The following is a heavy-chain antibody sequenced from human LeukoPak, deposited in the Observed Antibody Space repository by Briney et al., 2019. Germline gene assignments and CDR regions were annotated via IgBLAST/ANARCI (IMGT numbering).Heavy chain of an antibody. CDR3: ARFVGSDYTGSFDL. D-gene: IGHD3-10*01. V-gene: IGHV3-33*08. Sequence: GGSLKLSFAGSGSGLSSIARTGVRRAPGKGREGRENIWYDGSNPDYVDPVKGRFTISRDKSKNTVYLQMNSLRAEDTAVYHCARFVGSDYTGSFDLWGQGTPVTVSS. CDR1: GSGLSSIA. J-gene: IGHJ4*02. CDR2: IWYDGSNP.